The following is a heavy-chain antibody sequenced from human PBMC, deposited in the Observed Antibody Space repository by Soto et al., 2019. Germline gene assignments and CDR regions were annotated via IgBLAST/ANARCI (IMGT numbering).Heavy chain of an antibody. J-gene: IGHJ2*01. CDR3: QAEDGIRVSVPVSAFLLNRSSDL. V-gene: IGHV3-21*01. D-gene: IGHD3-3*01. Sequence: GKGLEWVSSISTGSSYIYYADSLKGRFTISRDNAGNSLYLQMNSLRAEDTAVYFFQAEDGIRVSVPVSAFLLNRSSDL. CDR2: ISTGSSYI.